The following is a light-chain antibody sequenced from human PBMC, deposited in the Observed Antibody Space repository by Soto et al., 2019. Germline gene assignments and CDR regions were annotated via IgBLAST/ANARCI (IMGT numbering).Light chain of an antibody. Sequence: QSALPQPPSAAGSAGQSVTLSCAGSSSGIGASNSVSWYQQHPGKDPKVLISEVTKRPSGVPDRFSGYKSGNTASLTVSGLQADDEADYYCCSKAGSNKHVLFVGGTKLTAL. CDR2: EVT. V-gene: IGLV2-8*01. J-gene: IGLJ3*02. CDR3: CSKAGSNKHVL. CDR1: SSGIGASNS.